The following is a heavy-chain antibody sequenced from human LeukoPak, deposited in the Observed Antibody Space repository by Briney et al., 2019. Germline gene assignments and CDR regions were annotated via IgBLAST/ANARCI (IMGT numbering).Heavy chain of an antibody. J-gene: IGHJ4*02. CDR3: ARVGATTDFDY. V-gene: IGHV3-74*01. CDR1: GFTFSSYW. CDR2: INNDGSST. Sequence: GGSLRLSCAASGFTFSSYWMYWVRQAPGKGLVWVSRINNDGSSTTHADSVKGRFTISRDNAKNMLYLQMNSLRAEDTAVYYCARVGATTDFDYWGQGTLVTVSS. D-gene: IGHD1-26*01.